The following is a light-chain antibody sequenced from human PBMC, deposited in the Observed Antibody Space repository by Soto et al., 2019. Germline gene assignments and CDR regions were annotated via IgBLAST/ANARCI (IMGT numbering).Light chain of an antibody. CDR3: SSYVSNITYV. CDR1: SSDVGGYDY. Sequence: QSVLTQPASVSGSPGQSITISCTGTSSDVGGYDYVSWYQHHPGKAPKLMIYEVSNRPSGVSNRFSGSKSGNTASLTISGPQAEDEADYYCSSYVSNITYVFGTGTKVTVL. J-gene: IGLJ1*01. CDR2: EVS. V-gene: IGLV2-14*01.